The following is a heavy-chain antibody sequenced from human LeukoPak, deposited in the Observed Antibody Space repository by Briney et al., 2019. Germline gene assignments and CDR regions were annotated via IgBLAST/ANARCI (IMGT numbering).Heavy chain of an antibody. Sequence: PSETLSLNCTVSGGSISSYYWSWIRQPAGQGLEWIGRIYTSGSTNYNPSLKSRVTMSVDTSKNQFSLRLISVTAADTAVYYCAXVGAVAAIPYYYYYMDVXXKGTTVTVS. CDR2: IYTSGST. J-gene: IGHJ6*03. CDR1: GGSISSYY. D-gene: IGHD6-19*01. CDR3: AXVGAVAAIPYYYYYMDV. V-gene: IGHV4-4*07.